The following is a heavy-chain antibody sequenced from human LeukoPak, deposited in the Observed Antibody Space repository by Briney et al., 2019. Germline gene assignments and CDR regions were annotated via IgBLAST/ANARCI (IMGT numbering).Heavy chain of an antibody. D-gene: IGHD3-22*01. CDR1: GFTFSVYT. CDR2: MSSDGSNK. V-gene: IGHV3-30-3*01. Sequence: PGGSLRLSCAASGFTFSVYTIHWVRQAPGKGLEWVAVMSSDGSNKYYADSVKGRFTISRDNSKNTLFLQMNSLRAEDTAVYYCAKAGGYYDTSGAPFDYWGQGTLVTVSS. J-gene: IGHJ4*02. CDR3: AKAGGYYDTSGAPFDY.